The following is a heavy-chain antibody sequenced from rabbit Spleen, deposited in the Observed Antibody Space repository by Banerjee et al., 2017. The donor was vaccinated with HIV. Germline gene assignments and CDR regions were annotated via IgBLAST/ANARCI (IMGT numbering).Heavy chain of an antibody. Sequence: QEQLVESGGGLVQPEGSLTLTCTASGFDFSNYNFMCWVRQAPGKGLEWIACIDTGSRDFTYYASWAKGRFTISKTSSTTVTLQMTSLTAADTATYFCARDGAGGHYIDGYFNLWGPGTLVTVS. CDR2: IDTGSRDFT. V-gene: IGHV1S45*01. CDR1: GFDFSNYNF. CDR3: ARDGAGGHYIDGYFNL. D-gene: IGHD1-1*01. J-gene: IGHJ4*01.